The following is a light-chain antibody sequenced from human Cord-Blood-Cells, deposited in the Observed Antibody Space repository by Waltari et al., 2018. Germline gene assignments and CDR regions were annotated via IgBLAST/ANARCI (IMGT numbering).Light chain of an antibody. CDR2: AAS. V-gene: IGKV1-39*01. CDR1: QSISSY. J-gene: IGKJ4*01. CDR3: QQSYSTHLT. Sequence: DIQMTQSPSSLSASVGDRVTITCRASQSISSYLIWYQQKPGKAPKLLIYAASSLQSGVPSRFSGSGSGTDFTLTISSLQPEDFATYYCQQSYSTHLTFGGGTKVEIK.